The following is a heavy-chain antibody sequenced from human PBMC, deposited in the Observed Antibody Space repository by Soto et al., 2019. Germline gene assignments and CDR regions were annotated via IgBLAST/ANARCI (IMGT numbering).Heavy chain of an antibody. CDR2: INPNSGGT. V-gene: IGHV1-2*04. J-gene: IGHJ6*02. D-gene: IGHD6-13*01. Sequence: ASVKVSCKASGYTFTGYYMHWVRQAPGQGLEWMGWINPNSGGTNYAQKFQGCVTMTRDTSISTAYMELTRLRSDDTAVYYCARGGQYSNSWYLGGTYYFYYDMDVWGQGTTVTVSS. CDR3: ARGGQYSNSWYLGGTYYFYYDMDV. CDR1: GYTFTGYY.